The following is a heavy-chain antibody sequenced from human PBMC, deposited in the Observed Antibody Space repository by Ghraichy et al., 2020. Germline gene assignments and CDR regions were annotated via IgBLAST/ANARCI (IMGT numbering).Heavy chain of an antibody. V-gene: IGHV4-59*08. D-gene: IGHD6-19*01. Sequence: SETLSLTCTVSGGSISSYYWSWIRQPPGKGLEWIAYIYHSGSTNFHPSLKSRVTISVDTSKNQFSLKLRSVTAADTAVYYCAGLSIAVADTGDWFDPWGQGTLVTVSS. CDR2: IYHSGST. CDR3: AGLSIAVADTGDWFDP. J-gene: IGHJ5*02. CDR1: GGSISSYY.